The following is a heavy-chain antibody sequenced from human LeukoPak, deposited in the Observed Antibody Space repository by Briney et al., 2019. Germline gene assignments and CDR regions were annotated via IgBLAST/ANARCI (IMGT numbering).Heavy chain of an antibody. Sequence: PGGSLRLSCAPSGFTFSSYGMHWVRQAPGRGLEWVAFIRYDGGNKSYADSVKGRFTISRDNSKNTLYLQMNSLRVEDTAVYYCSKTYYYDSGGYFFDNWGQGTLVTVSS. CDR1: GFTFSSYG. CDR2: IRYDGGNK. J-gene: IGHJ4*02. V-gene: IGHV3-30*02. CDR3: SKTYYYDSGGYFFDN. D-gene: IGHD3-22*01.